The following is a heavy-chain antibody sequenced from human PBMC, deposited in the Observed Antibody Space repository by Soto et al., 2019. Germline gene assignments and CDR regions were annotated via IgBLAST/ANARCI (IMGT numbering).Heavy chain of an antibody. D-gene: IGHD3-3*01. CDR1: GYTFTSYY. V-gene: IGHV1-46*01. J-gene: IGHJ6*02. CDR2: INPSGGST. CDR3: ASWSAYYDFWSGSPYGMDV. Sequence: GASVKVSCKASGYTFTSYYMHWVRQAPGQGLEWMGIINPSGGSTSYAQKFQGRVTMTRDTSTSTVYMELSSLRSEDTAVYYCASWSAYYDFWSGSPYGMDVWGQGTTVTVPS.